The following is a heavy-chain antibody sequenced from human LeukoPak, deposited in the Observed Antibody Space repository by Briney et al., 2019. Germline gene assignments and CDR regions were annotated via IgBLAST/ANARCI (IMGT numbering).Heavy chain of an antibody. Sequence: SETLSLTCAVYGGSFSGYYWSWIRQPPGKGLGWIGEINHSGSTNYNPSLKSRVTVSVDTSKNQFSLKLSSVTAADTTVYYCARGGGRTADDYYDSSGYYPYYFDYWGQGTLVTVSS. CDR1: GGSFSGYY. CDR3: ARGGGRTADDYYDSSGYYPYYFDY. J-gene: IGHJ4*02. V-gene: IGHV4-34*01. D-gene: IGHD3-22*01. CDR2: INHSGST.